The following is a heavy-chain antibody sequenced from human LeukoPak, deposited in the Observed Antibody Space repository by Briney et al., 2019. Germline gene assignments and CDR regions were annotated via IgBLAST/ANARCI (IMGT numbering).Heavy chain of an antibody. J-gene: IGHJ5*02. CDR2: INHSGST. CDR1: GGSISSGDYY. CDR3: ARHGDIVVVPAAIHWFDP. D-gene: IGHD2-2*02. Sequence: SETLSLTCTVSGGSISSGDYYWSWIRQPPGKGLEWIGEINHSGSTNYNPSLKSRVTISVDTSKNQFSLKLSSVTAADTAVYYCARHGDIVVVPAAIHWFDPWGQGTLVTVSS. V-gene: IGHV4-39*01.